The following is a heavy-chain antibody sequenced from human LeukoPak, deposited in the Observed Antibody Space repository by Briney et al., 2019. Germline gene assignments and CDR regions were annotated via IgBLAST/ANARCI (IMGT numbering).Heavy chain of an antibody. CDR3: ARDRGVSGWRHRGFDY. CDR2: IIPIFGTA. D-gene: IGHD6-19*01. V-gene: IGHV1-69*05. J-gene: IGHJ4*02. CDR1: GGTFSSYA. Sequence: SVKVSCKASGGTFSSYAISWVRQAPGQGLEWMGRIIPIFGTANYAQKFQGRVTITTDESTSTAYMELSSLRSEDTAVDYCARDRGVSGWRHRGFDYWGQGTLVTVSS.